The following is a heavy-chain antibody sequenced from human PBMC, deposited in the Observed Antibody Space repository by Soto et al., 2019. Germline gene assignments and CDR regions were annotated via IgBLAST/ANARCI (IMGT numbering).Heavy chain of an antibody. CDR3: STTILGGTGGHEIHYSYYGMDV. J-gene: IGHJ6*02. D-gene: IGHD3-16*01. Sequence: EVQLVESGGDFVKPGGSVRLSCAASGLTFSNAWLNWVRQAPGKGLEWVGRIKSRTEGGTADYAAPVKGRFTISRDDSKNTMNLQMKSLKSEDTAVYYCSTTILGGTGGHEIHYSYYGMDVWGQGTTVTVSS. V-gene: IGHV3-15*07. CDR1: GLTFSNAW. CDR2: IKSRTEGGTA.